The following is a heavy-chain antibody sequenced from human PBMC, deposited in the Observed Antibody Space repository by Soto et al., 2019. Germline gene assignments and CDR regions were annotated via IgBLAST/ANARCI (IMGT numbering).Heavy chain of an antibody. D-gene: IGHD2-21*02. J-gene: IGHJ5*01. V-gene: IGHV1-69*01. CDR3: ASASPVICGGDPCYRLDSSFDS. CDR2: IIPLFGTP. Sequence: QVQLVQSGAEVRKPGSSLRVSCKSSGATFSTTGISWVRQAPGQGLEWMGGIIPLFGTPKYARKFQGRVSITADESTNTVYMELNSLRPDYAAVYYCASASPVICGGDPCYRLDSSFDSWGQGSLVIVSS. CDR1: GATFSTTG.